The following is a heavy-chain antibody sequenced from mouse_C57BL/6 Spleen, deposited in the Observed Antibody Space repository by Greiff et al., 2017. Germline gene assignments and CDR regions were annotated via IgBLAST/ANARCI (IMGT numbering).Heavy chain of an antibody. V-gene: IGHV1-15*01. CDR1: GYTFTDYE. Sequence: VQLQQSGAELVRPGASVTLSCKASGYTFTDYEMHWVKQTPVHGLEWIGAIDPETGGTAYNQKFKGKAILTADKSSSTAYVELRSLTSEDSAVYYCTRWGSWYFDVWGTGTTVTVSS. CDR2: IDPETGGT. CDR3: TRWGSWYFDV. J-gene: IGHJ1*03. D-gene: IGHD3-1*01.